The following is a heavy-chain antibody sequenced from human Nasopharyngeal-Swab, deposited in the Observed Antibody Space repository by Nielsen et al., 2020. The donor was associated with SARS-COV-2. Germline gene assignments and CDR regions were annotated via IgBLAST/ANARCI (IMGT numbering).Heavy chain of an antibody. CDR1: GGSISSYY. J-gene: IGHJ3*02. V-gene: IGHV4-59*13. CDR2: VDSSGST. CDR3: ARGGGFYDGFDI. Sequence: SETLSLTCTVSGGSISSYYWSWIRQPPGKGLEWIGCVDSSGSTNYKPSLKSRVTISVDTSKNQFSLKLSSVTAADTAVYYCARGGGFYDGFDIWGQGTMVSVSS. D-gene: IGHD1-26*01.